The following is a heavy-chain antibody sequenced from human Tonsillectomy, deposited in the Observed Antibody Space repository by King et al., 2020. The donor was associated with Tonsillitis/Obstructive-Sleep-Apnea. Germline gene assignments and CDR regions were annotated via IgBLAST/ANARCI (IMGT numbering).Heavy chain of an antibody. Sequence: QVQLVESGAEVKKPGASVKISCTASGYTFTAYYIHWVRQAPGQGLEWMGWITPNSGGTNYAQKFQGRVTMTGDTSISTAYMELNRLTSDDTAVYYCARDPTRGAEYWGQGTLVTVSS. CDR3: ARDPTRGAEY. CDR1: GYTFTAYY. J-gene: IGHJ4*02. V-gene: IGHV1-2*02. CDR2: ITPNSGGT. D-gene: IGHD3-10*01.